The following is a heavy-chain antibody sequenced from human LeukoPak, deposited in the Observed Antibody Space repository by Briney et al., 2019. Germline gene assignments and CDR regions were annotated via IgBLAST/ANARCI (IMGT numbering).Heavy chain of an antibody. CDR3: TTDDRGYSYAPRY. J-gene: IGHJ4*02. CDR2: IKSEPDGGTT. CDR1: GFTFSSYA. D-gene: IGHD5-18*01. Sequence: PGRSLRLSCAASGFTFSSYAMHWVRQAPGKGLEWVGRIKSEPDGGTTDYAAPVKGKFTISRDDSKNTLYLQMNSLRAEDTALYYCTTDDRGYSYAPRYWGQGTLVTVSS. V-gene: IGHV3-15*01.